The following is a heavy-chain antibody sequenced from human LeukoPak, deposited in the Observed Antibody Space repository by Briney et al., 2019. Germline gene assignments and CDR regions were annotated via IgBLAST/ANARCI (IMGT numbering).Heavy chain of an antibody. CDR2: ITASGTAM. V-gene: IGHV3-48*02. CDR3: ASSGSYRFDY. CDR1: GFTFSSYS. Sequence: GSLRLSCGASGFTFSSYSMNWVRQAPGKGLEWVSHITASGTAMFYADSVKGRFTISRDNAKNSLYLQMNSLRDEDTAVYYCASSGSYRFDYWGQGTLVTVSS. J-gene: IGHJ4*02. D-gene: IGHD1-26*01.